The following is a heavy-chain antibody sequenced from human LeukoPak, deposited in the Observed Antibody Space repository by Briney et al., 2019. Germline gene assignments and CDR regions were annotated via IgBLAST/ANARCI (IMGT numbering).Heavy chain of an antibody. CDR3: ARTGSYNPYAWFDP. CDR1: GGSISSNF. CDR2: VYYSGST. V-gene: IGHV4-59*08. D-gene: IGHD1-14*01. J-gene: IGHJ5*02. Sequence: SETLSLTCTVSGGSISSNFWSWIRQPPGKGLEWIGYVYYSGSTTYNPSLKSRVTISVDTSKRQFSLKLSSVTAADTAVYYCARTGSYNPYAWFDPWGQGTLVTVSS.